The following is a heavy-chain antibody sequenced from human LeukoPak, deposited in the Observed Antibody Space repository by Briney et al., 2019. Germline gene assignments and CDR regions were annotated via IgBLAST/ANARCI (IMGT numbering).Heavy chain of an antibody. CDR3: ARDSYGGPLRYFDY. CDR2: IIPILGIA. J-gene: IGHJ4*02. CDR1: GGTFSSYT. V-gene: IGHV1-69*04. D-gene: IGHD4-23*01. Sequence: SVKVSCKASGGTFSSYTISWVRQAPGQGLEWMGRIIPILGIANYAQKFQGRVTTTADKSPSTAYMELSSLRSEDTAVYYCARDSYGGPLRYFDYWRQGTLVTVSS.